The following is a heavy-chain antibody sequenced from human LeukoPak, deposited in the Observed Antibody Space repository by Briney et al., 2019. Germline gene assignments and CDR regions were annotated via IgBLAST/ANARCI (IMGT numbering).Heavy chain of an antibody. D-gene: IGHD3-10*01. J-gene: IGHJ5*02. CDR2: IYPADSDT. CDR3: ARQSRDGSKTRGYFFDH. V-gene: IGHV5-51*01. CDR1: GYIFTHYW. Sequence: GGSLKISCQVSGYIFTHYWIGWVRQMPGKGLESMGIIYPADSDTTYSPSFQGQVTISADKSIDTVYLQWSSLKASDTAMYYCARQSRDGSKTRGYFFDHWGQGTLVTVSS.